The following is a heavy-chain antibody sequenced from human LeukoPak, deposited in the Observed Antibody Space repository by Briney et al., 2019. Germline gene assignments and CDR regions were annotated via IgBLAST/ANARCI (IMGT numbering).Heavy chain of an antibody. CDR1: GFTYSSYA. CDR2: ISGSGGSI. CDR3: ACLTVTTGRLPDY. D-gene: IGHD4-17*01. J-gene: IGHJ4*02. V-gene: IGHV3-23*01. Sequence: GGSLRLSCAASGFTYSSYAMSWVRQAPGKGLEWVSAISGSGGSIYYADSVKGRFTISRDNSKNTLYLQMNSLRAEDTAVYYCACLTVTTGRLPDYWGQGTLVTVSS.